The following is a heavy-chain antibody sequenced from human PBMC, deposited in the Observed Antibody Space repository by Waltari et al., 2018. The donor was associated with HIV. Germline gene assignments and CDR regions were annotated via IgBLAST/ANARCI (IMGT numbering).Heavy chain of an antibody. CDR2: MKSKSDAGTR. CDR1: GFNFDDAW. CDR3: AAGTGRSDFDY. Sequence: EVYLVESGGGLVEPGGSLRLSCAASGFNFDDAWMSWVRQAPGKGLGWVGRMKSKSDAGTRHFAAPVKGRFAISRDYSKKIVYLQMSNLKAEDTAVYYCAAGTGRSDFDYWGQGTLVTVSS. V-gene: IGHV3-15*05. D-gene: IGHD1-7*01. J-gene: IGHJ4*02.